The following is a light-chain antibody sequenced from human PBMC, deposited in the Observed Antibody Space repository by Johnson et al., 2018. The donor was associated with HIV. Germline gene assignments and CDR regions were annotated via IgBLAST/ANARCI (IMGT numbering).Light chain of an antibody. CDR3: GTWDSSLSAYV. CDR2: DNN. CDR1: SSNIGNNY. V-gene: IGLV1-51*01. Sequence: QSVLTQPPSVSAAPGQKVTISCSGSSSNIGNNYVSWYQQLPGTAPKLLIYDNNNRPSGIPDRLSGSKSGTSATLGITGLQTGDEADYYCGTWDSSLSAYVSGTGTKGTGL. J-gene: IGLJ1*01.